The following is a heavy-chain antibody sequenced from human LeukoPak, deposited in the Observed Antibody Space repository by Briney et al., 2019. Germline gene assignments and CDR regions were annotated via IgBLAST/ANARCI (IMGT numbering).Heavy chain of an antibody. CDR2: IYYTGST. CDR3: ASLYGGYPY. CDR1: GGSISGSNYF. J-gene: IGHJ4*02. V-gene: IGHV4-39*01. Sequence: SETLSLTCTVSGGSISGSNYFWGWIRQPPGKGLELIGSIYYTGSTYYNPSLKSRVTISVDTSKNQFFLKLNSVTAADTAMFYCASLYGGYPYWGRGTLVTVSS. D-gene: IGHD5-12*01.